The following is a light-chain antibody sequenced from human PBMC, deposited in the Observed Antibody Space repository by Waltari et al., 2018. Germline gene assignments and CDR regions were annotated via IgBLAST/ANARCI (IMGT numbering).Light chain of an antibody. V-gene: IGLV1-51*01. Sequence: QSVLTQPPSLSAASGQKVTISSSGSSPTIGITYLSWYQQFPGKAPKLLIYENEKRPSGIPGRVSGSKSGTSATLDIHGLQTGDEADYYCGTWDSRMSVAVLGGGTKVTVL. CDR3: GTWDSRMSVAV. J-gene: IGLJ2*01. CDR2: ENE. CDR1: SPTIGITY.